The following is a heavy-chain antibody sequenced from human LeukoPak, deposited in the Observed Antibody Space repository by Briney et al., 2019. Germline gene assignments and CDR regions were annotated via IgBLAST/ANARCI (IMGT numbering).Heavy chain of an antibody. Sequence: PSETLSLTCAVYGGSFSGYYWSWIRQPPGEGLEWIGEINHSGSTNYNPSLKSRVTISVDTSKNQFSLKLSSVTAADTAVYYCARVSGYDSDFDYWGQGTLVTVSS. CDR3: ARVSGYDSDFDY. CDR2: INHSGST. V-gene: IGHV4-34*01. J-gene: IGHJ4*02. D-gene: IGHD5-12*01. CDR1: GGSFSGYY.